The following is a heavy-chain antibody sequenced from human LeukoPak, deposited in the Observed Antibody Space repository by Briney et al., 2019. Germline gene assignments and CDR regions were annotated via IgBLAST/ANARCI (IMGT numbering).Heavy chain of an antibody. J-gene: IGHJ4*02. CDR1: GFTFSSNA. CDR3: AKQQGYYYDSSGYAEFDY. V-gene: IGHV3-23*01. D-gene: IGHD3-22*01. CDR2: ISGSGGST. Sequence: GGSLRLSCAASGFTFSSNAMSWVRQAPGKGLEWVSAISGSGGSTYYADSVKGRFTTSRDNSKNTLYLQMNSLRAEDTAVYYCAKQQGYYYDSSGYAEFDYWGQGTLVTVSS.